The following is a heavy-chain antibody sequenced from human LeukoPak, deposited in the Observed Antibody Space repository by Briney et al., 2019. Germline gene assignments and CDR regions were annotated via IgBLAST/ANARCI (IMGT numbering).Heavy chain of an antibody. J-gene: IGHJ3*02. Sequence: PSETLSLTCAVYGGSFSGYYWSWIRQPPGKGLEWIGEINHSGSTNYNPSLKSRVTISVDTSKNQFSLKLSSVTAADTAVYYCASLWPYQLSAFDIWGQGTMVIVSS. CDR3: ASLWPYQLSAFDI. CDR2: INHSGST. V-gene: IGHV4-34*01. D-gene: IGHD2-2*01. CDR1: GGSFSGYY.